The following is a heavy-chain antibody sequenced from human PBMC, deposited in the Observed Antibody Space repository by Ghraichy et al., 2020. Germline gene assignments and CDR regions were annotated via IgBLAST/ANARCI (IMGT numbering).Heavy chain of an antibody. D-gene: IGHD5-18*01. Sequence: GEALNISCAASGFTFSSYAMSWVRQAPGKGLEWVAAITGSTISTYYADSVKGRFTISRDNPKKTLYLQMNSLRAEDTAVYYCEKDVNLKYTSMDSGDYFDSGGQGTLVTVSS. CDR1: GFTFSSYA. CDR3: EKDVNLKYTSMDSGDYFDS. V-gene: IGHV3-23*01. CDR2: ITGSTIST. J-gene: IGHJ4*02.